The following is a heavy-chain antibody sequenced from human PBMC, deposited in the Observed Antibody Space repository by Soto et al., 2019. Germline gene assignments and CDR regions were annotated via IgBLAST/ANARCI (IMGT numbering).Heavy chain of an antibody. CDR2: VNPSGGST. V-gene: IGHV1-46*03. D-gene: IGHD6-13*01. CDR1: GYTFTIYY. CDR3: VRDGGSSWYPVDY. Sequence: ASVKVYCKASGYTFTIYYMHWGRQAPGQGLEWMGIVNPSGGSTNYAQEFQGRVTMTRDTSTSTVYLELSSLRSEDTAVYYCVRDGGSSWYPVDYWGQGTLVTVSS. J-gene: IGHJ4*02.